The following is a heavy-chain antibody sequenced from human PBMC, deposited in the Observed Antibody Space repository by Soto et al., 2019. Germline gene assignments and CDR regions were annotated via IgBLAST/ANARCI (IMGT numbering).Heavy chain of an antibody. V-gene: IGHV1-18*01. Sequence: QVYLEQSGAEVKKPGASVKVTCKASGYTFWNFGISWVRQAPGQGLEWMGWISPYKDNTNSAQKFQARVTMTTDTATSTAYMELKSLRSDDTAVYYCAILPTRGYHTHYYYGMDVWGQGTTVTVSS. J-gene: IGHJ6*02. CDR2: ISPYKDNT. CDR3: AILPTRGYHTHYYYGMDV. D-gene: IGHD3-22*01. CDR1: GYTFWNFG.